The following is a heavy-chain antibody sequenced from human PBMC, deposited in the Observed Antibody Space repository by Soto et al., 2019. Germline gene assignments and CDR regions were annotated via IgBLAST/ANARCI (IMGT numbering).Heavy chain of an antibody. CDR1: GFSLSTSGVG. J-gene: IGHJ4*02. D-gene: IGHD2-15*01. CDR3: AHVVGSGGSCYFHY. Sequence: QITLKESGPTLVKPTQTLTLTCTFSGFSLSTSGVGVGWIRQPPGKALEWLALIYWDDDKRYSPSLKSRLTITKDPSKNRVVLTMTNMDPVDTATYYCAHVVGSGGSCYFHYWGQGTLVTVSS. CDR2: IYWDDDK. V-gene: IGHV2-5*02.